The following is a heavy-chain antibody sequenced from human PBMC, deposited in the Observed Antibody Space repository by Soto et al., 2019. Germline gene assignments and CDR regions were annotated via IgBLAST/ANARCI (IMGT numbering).Heavy chain of an antibody. CDR3: TTWSWVVMAPTGY. J-gene: IGHJ4*02. CDR2: IQSKTDGGKT. Sequence: EVQLVESGGGLVQPGGSLRLSCVASGFTFSNAGMSWVRQAPGKGLEWVGRIQSKTDGGKTDYAAPVKGRFTISRDDSKNTLYMQMNSLKTEDTAVYYCTTWSWVVMAPTGYWGQGTLVTVSS. V-gene: IGHV3-15*01. D-gene: IGHD3-22*01. CDR1: GFTFSNAG.